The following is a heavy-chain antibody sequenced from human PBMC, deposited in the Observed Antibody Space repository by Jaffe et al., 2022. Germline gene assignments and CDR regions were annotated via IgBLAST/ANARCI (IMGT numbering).Heavy chain of an antibody. CDR3: AREKSGGYGDPGYFQH. CDR2: ISSSSSTI. Sequence: EVQLVESGGGLVQPGGSLRLSCAASGFTFSSYSMNWVRQAPGKGLEWVSYISSSSSTIYYADSVKGRFTISRDNAKNSLYLQMNSLRAEDTAVYYCAREKSGGYGDPGYFQHWGQGTLVTVSS. D-gene: IGHD4-17*01. CDR1: GFTFSSYS. V-gene: IGHV3-48*01. J-gene: IGHJ1*01.